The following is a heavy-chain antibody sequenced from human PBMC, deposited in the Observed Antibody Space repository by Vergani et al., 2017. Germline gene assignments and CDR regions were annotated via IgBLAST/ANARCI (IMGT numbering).Heavy chain of an antibody. Sequence: QLQLEESGPGLVKPWGTLALTCTVSGGSISKSSYYWGWTGHPPGKGLEWMGMIYYSWSTYYNPVLKSRDTISVDTSKNQFSLKLSSVTAADTAVYYCAREKYYYDSNGYYRRGLFDYWGQGTMVTVSS. CDR1: GGSISKSSYY. V-gene: IGHV4-39*02. D-gene: IGHD3-22*01. J-gene: IGHJ4*02. CDR2: IYYSWST. CDR3: AREKYYYDSNGYYRRGLFDY.